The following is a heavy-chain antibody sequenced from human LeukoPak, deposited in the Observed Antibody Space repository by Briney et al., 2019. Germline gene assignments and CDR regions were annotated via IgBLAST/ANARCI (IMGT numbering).Heavy chain of an antibody. J-gene: IGHJ4*02. CDR3: AREDYGGSYTQRISAFDY. D-gene: IGHD3-16*01. CDR1: GFTFSSYW. V-gene: IGHV3-7*01. CDR2: IKQDGSGK. Sequence: PGGSLRLSCAASGFTFSSYWMSWVRQAPGKGLEWVANIKQDGSGKYYVDSAKGRFTISRDNAKNSLYLQMNSLRAEDTAVYYCAREDYGGSYTQRISAFDYWGQGTLVTVSS.